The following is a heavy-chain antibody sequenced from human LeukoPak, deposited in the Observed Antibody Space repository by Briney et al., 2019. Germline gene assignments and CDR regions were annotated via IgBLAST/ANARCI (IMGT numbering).Heavy chain of an antibody. V-gene: IGHV3-30*01. D-gene: IGHD1-26*01. CDR2: ISYDGSNK. J-gene: IGHJ4*02. CDR1: GFTFSSYA. Sequence: GGSLRLSCAASGFTFSSYAMHWVRQAPGKGLEWVAVISYDGSNKYYADSVKGRFTISRDNSKNTLYLQMNSLRAEDMAVYYCARDRREVIRYYFDYWGQGTLVTVSS. CDR3: ARDRREVIRYYFDY.